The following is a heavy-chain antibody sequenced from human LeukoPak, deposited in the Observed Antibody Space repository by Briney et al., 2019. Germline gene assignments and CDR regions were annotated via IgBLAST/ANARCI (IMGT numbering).Heavy chain of an antibody. D-gene: IGHD3-16*02. J-gene: IGHJ4*02. CDR2: VYDSGST. CDR1: GGSISSYY. Sequence: PSETLSLTCTVSGGSISSYYWSWLRQPPGKGLEWIGLVYDSGSTDYNPSLRRRITMSVDTSRNQFSLTLSSVTAADTAVYFCARDYRGFTPGWFDDWDQGTLVTVSS. CDR3: ARDYRGFTPGWFDD. V-gene: IGHV4-59*01.